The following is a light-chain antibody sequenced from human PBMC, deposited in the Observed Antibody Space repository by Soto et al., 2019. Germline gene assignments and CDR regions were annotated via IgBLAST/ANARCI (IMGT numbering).Light chain of an antibody. J-gene: IGLJ1*01. CDR3: QSYDYSLSGSNV. CDR1: SSDVGSYNR. V-gene: IGLV2-18*02. Sequence: QSALTQPPSVSGSPGQSVTISCTGTSSDVGSYNRLSWYQQPPGTAPKLLIYNNNNRPSGVPDRFSASKSGTSASLAITGLQAEDEADYYCQSYDYSLSGSNVFGTGTKVTVL. CDR2: NNN.